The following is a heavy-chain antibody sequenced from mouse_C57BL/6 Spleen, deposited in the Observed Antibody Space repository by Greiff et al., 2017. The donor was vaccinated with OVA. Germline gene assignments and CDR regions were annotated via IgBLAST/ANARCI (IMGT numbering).Heavy chain of an antibody. J-gene: IGHJ3*01. CDR2: IDPSDSET. Sequence: VQLQQPGAELVRPGSSVKLSCKASGYTFTSYWMHWVKQRPIQGLEWIGNIDPSDSETHYNQKFKDKATLTVDKSSSTAYMKLSSLTSEDSAVYYCARSAVVATRGGFAYWGQGTLVTVSA. D-gene: IGHD1-1*01. V-gene: IGHV1-52*01. CDR1: GYTFTSYW. CDR3: ARSAVVATRGGFAY.